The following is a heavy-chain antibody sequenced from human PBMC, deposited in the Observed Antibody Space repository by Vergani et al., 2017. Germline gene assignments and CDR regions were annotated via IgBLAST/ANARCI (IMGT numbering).Heavy chain of an antibody. Sequence: QVQLVQSGAEVKKPGASVKVSCKASGYTFTSYGISWVRQAPGQGLEWMGGIIPIFGTANYAQKFQGRVTITADESTSTAYMELSSLRSDDTAVYYCARDNMITFGGVIVTPLDYWGQGTLVTVSS. V-gene: IGHV1-69*13. D-gene: IGHD3-16*02. J-gene: IGHJ4*02. CDR2: IIPIFGTA. CDR1: GYTFTSYG. CDR3: ARDNMITFGGVIVTPLDY.